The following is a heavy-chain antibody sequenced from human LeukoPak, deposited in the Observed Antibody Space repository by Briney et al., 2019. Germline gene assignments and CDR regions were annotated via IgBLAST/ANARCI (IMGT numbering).Heavy chain of an antibody. V-gene: IGHV4-38-2*02. CDR2: IYHSGST. CDR3: ARQGTFGRFDP. D-gene: IGHD3-10*01. J-gene: IGHJ5*02. CDR1: GYSISSGYY. Sequence: SETLSLTCTVSGYSISSGYYWGWIRQPPGKGLEWIGSIYHSGSTYYNPSLKSRVTISVDTSKNQFSLKLSSVTAADTAVYYCARQGTFGRFDPWGQGTLVTVSS.